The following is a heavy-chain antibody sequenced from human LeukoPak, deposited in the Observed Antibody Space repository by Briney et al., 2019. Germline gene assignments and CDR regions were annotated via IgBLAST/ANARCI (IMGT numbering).Heavy chain of an antibody. CDR1: GFTVSSNY. D-gene: IGHD3-3*01. CDR3: AREPNSPTYDFWSGYPYYYYGMDV. Sequence: GGSLRLSCAASGFTVSSNYMSWVRQAPGKGLEWVSVIYSGGSTYYADSVKGRFTISRDNSKNTLYLQMNSLRAEDTAVYYCAREPNSPTYDFWSGYPYYYYGMDVWGQGTTVTVSS. J-gene: IGHJ6*02. V-gene: IGHV3-53*01. CDR2: IYSGGST.